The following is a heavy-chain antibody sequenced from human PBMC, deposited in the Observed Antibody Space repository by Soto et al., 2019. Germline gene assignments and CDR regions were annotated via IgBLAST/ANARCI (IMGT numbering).Heavy chain of an antibody. D-gene: IGHD2-15*01. CDR2: IYYSGST. CDR3: ARHTPAISISDH. Sequence: QLQLQESGPGLVKPSETLSLTCTVSGGSISSSSYYWGWIRQPPGKGLEWIGSIYYSGSTYYNPSLKRRVTISVDTSKNQFSLKLSSATAADTAVYYCARHTPAISISDHWGQGTLVTVSS. J-gene: IGHJ4*02. CDR1: GGSISSSSYY. V-gene: IGHV4-39*01.